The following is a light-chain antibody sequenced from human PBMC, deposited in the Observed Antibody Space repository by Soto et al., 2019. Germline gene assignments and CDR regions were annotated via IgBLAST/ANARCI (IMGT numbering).Light chain of an antibody. CDR3: QQYNSQAT. Sequence: DIQITQSPSTVSASVGHRVPLHGRASQSISYWLAWYQQKPGKAPKLLIYMASSLESGVPPRFSGSGAGTEFTLTISSLQPDDFATYYCQQYNSQATFGQGTKV. V-gene: IGKV1-5*03. J-gene: IGKJ1*01. CDR2: MAS. CDR1: QSISYW.